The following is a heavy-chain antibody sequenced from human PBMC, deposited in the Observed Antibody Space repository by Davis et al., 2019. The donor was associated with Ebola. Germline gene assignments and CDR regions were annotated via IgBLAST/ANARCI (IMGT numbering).Heavy chain of an antibody. CDR1: GGSISSYY. J-gene: IGHJ3*02. CDR2: IYYSGST. CDR3: ARALGYCTNGVCYTDAFDI. D-gene: IGHD2-8*01. V-gene: IGHV4-59*01. Sequence: SETLSFTCTVSGGSISSYYWSWIRQPPGKGLEWIGYIYYSGSTNYNPSLKSRVTISVDTSKNQFSLKLSSVTAADTAVYYCARALGYCTNGVCYTDAFDIWGQGTMVTVSS.